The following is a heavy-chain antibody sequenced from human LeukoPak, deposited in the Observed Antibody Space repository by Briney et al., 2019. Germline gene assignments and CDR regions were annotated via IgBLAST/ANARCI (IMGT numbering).Heavy chain of an antibody. J-gene: IGHJ6*02. D-gene: IGHD3-10*01. CDR3: ARDSPRGLYYYYGMDV. CDR2: IKQDGSEK. Sequence: TGGSLRLSCAASGFTFSSYWMSWVRQAPGKGLEWVANIKQDGSEKYYVDSVKGRFTISRDNAKNPLYLQMNSLRAEDTAVYYCARDSPRGLYYYYGMDVWGQGTTVTVSS. CDR1: GFTFSSYW. V-gene: IGHV3-7*01.